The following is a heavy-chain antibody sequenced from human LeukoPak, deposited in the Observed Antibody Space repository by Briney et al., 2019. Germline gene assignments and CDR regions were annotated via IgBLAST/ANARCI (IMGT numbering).Heavy chain of an antibody. CDR3: AKDRTVGASYWYFDL. J-gene: IGHJ2*01. CDR2: IKQDGSQE. D-gene: IGHD1-26*01. V-gene: IGHV3-7*03. Sequence: GGSLRLSCAASRFTLSTYWMSWVRQAPGKGLEWVAHIKQDGSQEYYVDSVKGRFTISRDSSKNTLFLHMNTLRAEDTAIYYCAKDRTVGASYWYFDLWGRGTLVTVSS. CDR1: RFTLSTYW.